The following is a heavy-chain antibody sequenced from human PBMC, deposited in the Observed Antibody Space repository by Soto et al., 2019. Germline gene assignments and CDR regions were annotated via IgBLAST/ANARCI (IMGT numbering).Heavy chain of an antibody. CDR1: GFTFSNAW. V-gene: IGHV3-15*07. J-gene: IGHJ6*02. CDR3: TTGALNYGSGSEDYYYYYGMDV. CDR2: IKSKTDGGTT. D-gene: IGHD3-10*01. Sequence: PGGSLRLSCAASGFTFSNAWMNWVRQAPGKGLEWVGCIKSKTDGGTTDYAAPVKGRFTISRDDSKNTLYLQMNSLKTEDTAVYYCTTGALNYGSGSEDYYYYYGMDVWGQGTTVTVSS.